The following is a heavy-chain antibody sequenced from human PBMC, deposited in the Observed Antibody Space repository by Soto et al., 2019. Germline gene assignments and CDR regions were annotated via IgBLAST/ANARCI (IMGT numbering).Heavy chain of an antibody. CDR1: GGTLSNYG. J-gene: IGHJ6*02. CDR2: IIPVFGTA. CDR3: SRGDTTKIVVTTYYAMDV. V-gene: IGHV1-69*12. D-gene: IGHD4-17*01. Sequence: QVQLVQSGAEVKKPGSSVRVSCKASGGTLSNYGISWVRQAPGQGLEWMGGIIPVFGTANYAQKFQGRVTITADESKSTVSMDVPSLRSEDTAVYYCSRGDTTKIVVTTYYAMDVWGQGTTVSVSS.